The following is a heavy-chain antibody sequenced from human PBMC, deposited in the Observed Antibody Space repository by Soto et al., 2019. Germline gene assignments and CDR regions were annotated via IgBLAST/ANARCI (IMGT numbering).Heavy chain of an antibody. CDR3: ARDIGFDYVN. CDR1: GFNVMSYW. J-gene: IGHJ4*02. D-gene: IGHD3-16*01. CDR2: IKEDGSEI. Sequence: LRLSCAVSGFNVMSYWMIWVRQAPGKGLEWVASIKEDGSEIYYLHSVRGRFSISRDSAGNALHLTMNYLSAEDTGLYFCARDIGFDYVNWGQGTLVTVSS. V-gene: IGHV3-7*01.